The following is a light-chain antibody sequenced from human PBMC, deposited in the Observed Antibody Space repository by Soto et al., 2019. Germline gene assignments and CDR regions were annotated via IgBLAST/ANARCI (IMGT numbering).Light chain of an antibody. CDR2: KVS. J-gene: IGKJ2*01. CDR3: MQGTHWPYT. Sequence: DVVMTQSPLSLPVTIGQPASISCRSSQSLVYSDGNTYLSWFQQRPGQSPRRLIYKVSNRDSGVPDRLSGSGSGTDFTLKISRVEAEDVAVYYCMQGTHWPYTFGQGTKLEI. CDR1: QSLVYSDGNTY. V-gene: IGKV2-30*01.